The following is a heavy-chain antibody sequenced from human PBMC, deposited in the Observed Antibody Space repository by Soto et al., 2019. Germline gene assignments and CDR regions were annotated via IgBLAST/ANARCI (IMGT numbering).Heavy chain of an antibody. J-gene: IGHJ6*02. V-gene: IGHV4-59*01. D-gene: IGHD3-16*01. CDR2: IYYSGST. Sequence: PLEIRSLAYSVSGGSIRSYDWSWIRQPPGKGMEWIGYIYYSGSTKYNPYLKSRVTISVDTAKNHFSLKLSSVGAADPAVYYRERVPNTGDVWYDYNYGMEGWGQGTPVT. CDR1: GGSIRSYD. CDR3: ERVPNTGDVWYDYNYGMEG.